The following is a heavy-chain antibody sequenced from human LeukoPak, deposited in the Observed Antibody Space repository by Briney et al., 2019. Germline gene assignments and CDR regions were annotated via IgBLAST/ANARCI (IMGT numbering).Heavy chain of an antibody. CDR1: GYTFTSYG. CDR2: ISAYNGNT. D-gene: IGHD3-9*01. V-gene: IGHV1-18*01. J-gene: IGHJ4*02. Sequence: ASVKVSCNASGYTFTSYGISWVRQAPGQGLEWMGWISAYNGNTNYAQKLQGRVTMTTDTSTSTAYMELRSLRSDDTAVYYCARDPTYDILTGYYPFDYWGQGTLVTVSS. CDR3: ARDPTYDILTGYYPFDY.